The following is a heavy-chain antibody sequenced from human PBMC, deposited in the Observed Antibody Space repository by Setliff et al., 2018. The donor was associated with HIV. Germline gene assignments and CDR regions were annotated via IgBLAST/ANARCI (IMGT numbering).Heavy chain of an antibody. CDR2: IYYSGST. CDR1: GGSIYGSDYY. J-gene: IGHJ4*02. Sequence: PSETLSLTCTVSGGSIYGSDYYWGWIRQPPGKGLESIGSIYYSGSTYYKPSLKSRVTISVDTSKNQFSLKLSSVTAADTAVYYCERQGQLGSEWGQGTLVTVSS. V-gene: IGHV4-39*01. D-gene: IGHD1-1*01. CDR3: ERQGQLGSE.